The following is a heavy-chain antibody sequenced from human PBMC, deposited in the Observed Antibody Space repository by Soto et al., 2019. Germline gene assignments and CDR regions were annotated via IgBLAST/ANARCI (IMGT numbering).Heavy chain of an antibody. CDR2: MNPNSGNT. J-gene: IGHJ6*02. D-gene: IGHD2-2*02. Sequence: ASVKVSCKASGYTFTSCDINWVRQATGQGLEWMGWMNPNSGNTGYAQKFQGRVTMTRNTSISTAYMELSSLRSEDTAVYYCARLAPISSTSCYTCYYYGMDVWGQGTTVTVSS. V-gene: IGHV1-8*01. CDR3: ARLAPISSTSCYTCYYYGMDV. CDR1: GYTFTSCD.